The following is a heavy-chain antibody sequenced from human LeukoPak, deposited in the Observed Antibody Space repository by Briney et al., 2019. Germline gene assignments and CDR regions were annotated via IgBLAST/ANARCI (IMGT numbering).Heavy chain of an antibody. D-gene: IGHD2-2*02. CDR1: GYTFTSYY. V-gene: IGHV1-46*01. CDR2: INPSGGST. J-gene: IGHJ6*03. Sequence: ASVKVSCKASGYTFTSYYMHWVRQAPGQGLEWMGIINPSGGSTSYAQKFQGRVTMTRDTSTSTVYMELSSLRSEDTAVYYCARDAGIVVVPAAIMGYYYMDVWGKGTTVTVSS. CDR3: ARDAGIVVVPAAIMGYYYMDV.